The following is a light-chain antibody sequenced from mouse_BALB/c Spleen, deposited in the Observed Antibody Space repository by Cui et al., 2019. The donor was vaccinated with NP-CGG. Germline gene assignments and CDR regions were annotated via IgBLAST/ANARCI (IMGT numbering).Light chain of an antibody. Sequence: VTQESALTTSPGETVTLTCRSSTGAVTTSNYANWVQEKADHLFTGLIGGTNNRAPGVPARFSGSLIGDKAALTITGAQTEDEAIYFCALWYSNHWVFGGGTKLTVL. J-gene: IGLJ1*01. CDR3: ALWYSNHWV. CDR1: TGAVTTSNY. V-gene: IGLV1*01. CDR2: GTN.